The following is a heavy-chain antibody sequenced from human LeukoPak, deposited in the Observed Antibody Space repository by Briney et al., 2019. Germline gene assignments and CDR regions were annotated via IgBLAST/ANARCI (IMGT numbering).Heavy chain of an antibody. V-gene: IGHV3-9*01. CDR3: AKTTVTHLGGWFDP. J-gene: IGHJ5*02. CDR2: ISWNSVYV. D-gene: IGHD4-17*01. Sequence: GRSLRLSCAASGFTFDNYGMHWVRQAPRKGLEWVSSISWNSVYVGYADSVKGRFTISRDNAKNSLYLQMNSLRAEDTALYYCAKTTVTHLGGWFDPWGQGTLVTVSS. CDR1: GFTFDNYG.